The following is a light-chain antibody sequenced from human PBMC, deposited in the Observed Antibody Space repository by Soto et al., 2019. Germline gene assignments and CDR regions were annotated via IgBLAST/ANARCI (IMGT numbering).Light chain of an antibody. J-gene: IGLJ3*02. Sequence: QSALTQPPSASGSTGQSVTISCTGASSDVGAYNSVSWYQQHPGKAPRLMIYEVNKRPSGVPDRFSGSKSGNTASLTVSGLQAEDEAHYYCNSHGGSNNFWVFGGGTKLTV. V-gene: IGLV2-8*01. CDR1: SSDVGAYNS. CDR3: NSHGGSNNFWV. CDR2: EVN.